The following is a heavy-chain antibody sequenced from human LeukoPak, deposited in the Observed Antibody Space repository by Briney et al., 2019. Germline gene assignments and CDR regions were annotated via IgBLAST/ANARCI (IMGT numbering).Heavy chain of an antibody. CDR3: ARXRVLDCSGGSCYPRDAFDI. J-gene: IGHJ3*02. D-gene: IGHD2-15*01. Sequence: SGPALVKPTQTLTLTCTFSGFSLSTSGMCVSWIRQPPGKALEWLARIDWDDDKYYSTSLKTRLTISKDTSKNQVVLTMTNMDPVXTATYYCARXRVLDCSGGSCYPRDAFDIWGQGTMVTVSS. V-gene: IGHV2-70*11. CDR2: IDWDDDK. CDR1: GFSLSTSGMC.